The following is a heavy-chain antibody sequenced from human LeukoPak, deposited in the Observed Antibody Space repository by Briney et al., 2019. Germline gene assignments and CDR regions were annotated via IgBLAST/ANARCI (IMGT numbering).Heavy chain of an antibody. Sequence: ASVKVSCKASGYTFTSYYMHWVRQAPGQGLEWMGIINPSGGSTSYAQKFQGRVTMTRDTSTSTVYMELSSLRPEDTAVYYCARDHEVRGVASNYFDYWGQGTLVTVSS. D-gene: IGHD3-10*01. CDR2: INPSGGST. CDR3: ARDHEVRGVASNYFDY. V-gene: IGHV1-46*01. J-gene: IGHJ4*02. CDR1: GYTFTSYY.